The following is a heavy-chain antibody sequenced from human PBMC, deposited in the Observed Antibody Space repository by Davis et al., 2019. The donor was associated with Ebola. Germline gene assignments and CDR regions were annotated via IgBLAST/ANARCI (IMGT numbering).Heavy chain of an antibody. CDR3: ARDFHRTYYYDSSGYRYYYYGMDV. CDR1: GYTFTSYG. CDR2: ISAYNGNT. J-gene: IGHJ6*04. Sequence: ASVKVSCKASGYTFTSYGISWVRQAPGQGLEWMGWISAYNGNTNYAQKLQGRVTMTTDTSTSTAYMELRSLRSDDTAVYYCARDFHRTYYYDSSGYRYYYYGMDVWGKGTTVTVSS. V-gene: IGHV1-18*01. D-gene: IGHD3-22*01.